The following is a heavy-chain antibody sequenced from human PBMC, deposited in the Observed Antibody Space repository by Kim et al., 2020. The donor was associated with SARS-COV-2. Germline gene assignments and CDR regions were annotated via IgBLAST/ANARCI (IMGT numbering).Heavy chain of an antibody. D-gene: IGHD3-3*01. CDR2: ISAYNGNT. CDR1: GYTFTSYG. CDR3: ARVPLVTIFGVVIIKYYYMDV. J-gene: IGHJ6*03. V-gene: IGHV1-18*01. Sequence: ASVKVSCKASGYTFTSYGISWVRQAPGQGLEWMGWISAYNGNTNYAQKLQGRVTMTTDTSTSTAYMELRSLRSDDTAVYYCARVPLVTIFGVVIIKYYYMDVWGKGTTVTVSS.